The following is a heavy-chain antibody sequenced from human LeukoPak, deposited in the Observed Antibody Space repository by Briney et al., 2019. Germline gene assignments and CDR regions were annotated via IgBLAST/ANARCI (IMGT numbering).Heavy chain of an antibody. CDR1: SGIATSYH. V-gene: IGHV4-59*04. CDR2: IYYSGTT. D-gene: IGHD5-24*01. CDR3: ARQLGHWLWSFDI. Sequence: SETLSLTSTVSSGIATSYHWAWLRQSPGKGLEWIGTIYYSGTTHYNPSLQSRLTMFVDISKKQFSLKLTSVTAADTSTYYCARQLGHWLWSFDIWGLGTVVSVSS. J-gene: IGHJ3*02.